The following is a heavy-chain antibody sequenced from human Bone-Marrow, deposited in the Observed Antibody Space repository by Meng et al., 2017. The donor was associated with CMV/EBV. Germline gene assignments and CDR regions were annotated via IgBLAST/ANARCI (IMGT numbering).Heavy chain of an antibody. V-gene: IGHV1-8*02. CDR1: GYTFTSYG. J-gene: IGHJ4*02. D-gene: IGHD4-23*01. CDR3: ARGWTTVVTGPYDDY. CDR2: MNPNSGNT. Sequence: ASVKVSCKASGYTFTSYGISWVRQAPGQGLEWMGWMNPNSGNTGYAQKFQGRVTMTRNTSISTAYMELSSLRSEDTAVYYCARGWTTVVTGPYDDYWGQGTLVTVSS.